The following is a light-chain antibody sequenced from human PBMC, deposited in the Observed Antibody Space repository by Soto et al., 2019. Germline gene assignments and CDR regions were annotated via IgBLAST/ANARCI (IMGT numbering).Light chain of an antibody. Sequence: DIQLTQSPSFLSASVGDRVTVTCRASRGINSYLAWYQQKPGKAPKLLIYKASSLESGVPSRFSGSGSGTEFTLTISSLQPDDFATYYCQQYNSYSPITFGQGTRLEIK. V-gene: IGKV1-5*03. CDR3: QQYNSYSPIT. CDR2: KAS. CDR1: RGINSY. J-gene: IGKJ5*01.